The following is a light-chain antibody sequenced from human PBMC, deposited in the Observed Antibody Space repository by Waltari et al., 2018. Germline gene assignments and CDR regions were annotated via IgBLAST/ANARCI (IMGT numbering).Light chain of an antibody. V-gene: IGLV2-14*03. CDR1: RSYVCGYKF. Sequence: QSALPKPASVSVSPGQSITLSCTGTRSYVCGYKFVSWYQQHPGKAPKLMIYDVSNRPSGVSNRFSGSKSGNTASLTISGLQAEDEADYYCSSYISSSTLELFGGGTSLTVL. J-gene: IGLJ2*01. CDR2: DVS. CDR3: SSYISSSTLEL.